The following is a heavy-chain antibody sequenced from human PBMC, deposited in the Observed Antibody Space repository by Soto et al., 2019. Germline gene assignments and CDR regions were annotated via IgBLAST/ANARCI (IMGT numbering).Heavy chain of an antibody. J-gene: IGHJ4*02. CDR3: ASLRLSKIGGYSYGYTLDS. V-gene: IGHV3-33*01. CDR2: IWYDGTNK. Sequence: GGSLRLSCAASGFTFSSYGMHWVRQAPGKGLEWVAVIWYDGTNKYYADSVKGRFTISRDNSKNTLYLQMNSLRAEDTDVYYCASLRLSKIGGYSYGYTLDSWGQGTLVTVSS. D-gene: IGHD5-18*01. CDR1: GFTFSSYG.